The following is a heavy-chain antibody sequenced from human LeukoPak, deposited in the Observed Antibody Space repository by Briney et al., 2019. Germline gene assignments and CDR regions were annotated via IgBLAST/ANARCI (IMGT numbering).Heavy chain of an antibody. CDR1: GGSISSSSYY. J-gene: IGHJ4*02. V-gene: IGHV4-39*07. CDR3: ARVGDWNDLVY. CDR2: IHYSGST. D-gene: IGHD1-1*01. Sequence: SETLSLTCTVSGGSISSSSYYWGWIRQPPGKGLEWIGSIHYSGSTYYNPSLKSRVTISVDTSKNQFSLKLSSVTAADTAVYYCARVGDWNDLVYWGQGIRVTVSS.